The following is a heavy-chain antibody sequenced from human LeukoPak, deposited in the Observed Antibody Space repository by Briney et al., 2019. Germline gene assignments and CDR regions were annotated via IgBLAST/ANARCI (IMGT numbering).Heavy chain of an antibody. J-gene: IGHJ4*02. CDR1: GYTFTGYY. Sequence: GASVKVSCKASGYTFTGYYMHWVRQAPEQGLEWMGWINPNSGGTNYAQKFQGRVTMTRDTSISTAYMELSRLRSDDTAVYYCARGGGSSWYAYFDYWGQGTLVTVSS. CDR2: INPNSGGT. V-gene: IGHV1-2*02. D-gene: IGHD6-13*01. CDR3: ARGGGSSWYAYFDY.